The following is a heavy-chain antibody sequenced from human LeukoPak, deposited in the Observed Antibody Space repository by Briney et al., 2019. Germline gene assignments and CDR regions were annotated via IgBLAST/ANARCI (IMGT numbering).Heavy chain of an antibody. CDR2: VYYGRTT. Sequence: SETLSLTCTVSAGSISSSSHHWGRIRQSPGKGLEWIGSVYYGRTTYYNPSLNSRVTIFVVTSKNQLSLQLNSVTAADTAVYYCVRHDGRSGGTMGALDSWGQGSLVTVSS. V-gene: IGHV4-39*01. CDR1: AGSISSSSHH. D-gene: IGHD4-23*01. J-gene: IGHJ4*02. CDR3: VRHDGRSGGTMGALDS.